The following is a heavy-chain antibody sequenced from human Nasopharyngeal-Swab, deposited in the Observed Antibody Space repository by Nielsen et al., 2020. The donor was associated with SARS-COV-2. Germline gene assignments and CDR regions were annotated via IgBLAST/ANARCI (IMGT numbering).Heavy chain of an antibody. CDR1: GGSISSGGYF. D-gene: IGHD3-9*01. J-gene: IGHJ6*02. Sequence: LRLSCTVSGGSISSGGYFWSWVRRPAGKGLEWIGRIYSSGNANYNPSLKSRVIMSLDTSINQFSLKLSSVIAADTAVYYCTRGVNGYDDILTGFYRDYCYYMDVWGQGTPVTVSS. V-gene: IGHV4-61*02. CDR2: IYSSGNA. CDR3: TRGVNGYDDILTGFYRDYCYYMDV.